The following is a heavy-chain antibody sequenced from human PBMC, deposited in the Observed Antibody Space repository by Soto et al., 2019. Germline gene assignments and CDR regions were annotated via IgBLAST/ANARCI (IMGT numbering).Heavy chain of an antibody. Sequence: EGSLRHSCAASGCTFSSYRMNLVRQAPGKGLEWVSSISSSSSYIYYADSVKGRFTISRDNAKNSLYLQMNSLRAEDTAVYYCARDQPGYSYGYGLGYWGQGT. CDR1: GCTFSSYR. CDR2: ISSSSSYI. V-gene: IGHV3-21*01. CDR3: ARDQPGYSYGYGLGY. J-gene: IGHJ4*02. D-gene: IGHD5-18*01.